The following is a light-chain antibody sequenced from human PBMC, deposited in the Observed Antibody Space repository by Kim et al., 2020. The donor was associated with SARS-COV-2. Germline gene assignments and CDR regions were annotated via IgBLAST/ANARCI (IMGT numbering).Light chain of an antibody. CDR2: DGS. V-gene: IGKV3-20*01. CDR1: QSVSSNY. J-gene: IGKJ2*02. CDR3: QQYGSTPCT. Sequence: EIVLTQSPGTLSVSPGERVTLSCWASQSVSSNYLAWYQQKPGQPPRLLIYDGSSRATGIPDRYRGGGSGTDFTRTITRLEPEDFAVYYCQQYGSTPCTFGQGTKLEI.